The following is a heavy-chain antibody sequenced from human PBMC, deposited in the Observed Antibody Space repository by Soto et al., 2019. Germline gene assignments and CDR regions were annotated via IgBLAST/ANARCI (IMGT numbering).Heavy chain of an antibody. CDR2: ISGSGTTI. J-gene: IGHJ4*02. D-gene: IGHD3-10*01. V-gene: IGHV3-11*01. Sequence: QVQLVESGGGLVKSGGSLRLSCAASGFTFSDYYMTWIRQPPGKGLEWVSYISGSGTTIYYADSVKGRFTVSRDNARNSLYLQMNSLRAEDTAFYYCASDPYYYASGYWGQGTLVTVSS. CDR3: ASDPYYYASGY. CDR1: GFTFSDYY.